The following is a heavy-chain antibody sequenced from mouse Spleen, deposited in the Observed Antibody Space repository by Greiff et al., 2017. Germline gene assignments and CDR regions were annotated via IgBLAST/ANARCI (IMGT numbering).Heavy chain of an antibody. D-gene: IGHD2-1*01. J-gene: IGHJ2*01. Sequence: EVHLVESGGGLVQPGGSLSLSCAASGFTFTDYYMSWVRQPPGKALEWLGFIRNKANGYTTEYSASVKGRFTISRDNSQSILYLQMNALRAEDSATYYCARYGGNSYFDYWGQGTTLTVSS. V-gene: IGHV7-3*01. CDR2: IRNKANGYTT. CDR1: GFTFTDYY. CDR3: ARYGGNSYFDY.